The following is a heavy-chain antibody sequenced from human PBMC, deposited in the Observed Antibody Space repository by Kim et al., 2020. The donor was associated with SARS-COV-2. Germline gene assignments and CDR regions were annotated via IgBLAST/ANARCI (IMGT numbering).Heavy chain of an antibody. CDR3: AKHVLLWFGEDDLYFDY. Sequence: GGSLRLSCAASGFTFSSYAMSWVRQAPGKGLEWVSAISGSGGSTYYADSVKGRFTISRDNSKNTLYLQMNSLRAEDTAVYYCAKHVLLWFGEDDLYFDYWGQGTLVTVSS. V-gene: IGHV3-23*01. D-gene: IGHD3-10*01. CDR2: ISGSGGST. CDR1: GFTFSSYA. J-gene: IGHJ4*02.